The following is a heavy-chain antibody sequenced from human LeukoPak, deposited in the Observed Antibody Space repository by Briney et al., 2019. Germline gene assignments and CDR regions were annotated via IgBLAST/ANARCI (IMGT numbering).Heavy chain of an antibody. CDR3: ARVIGFGELSLGY. Sequence: GASVKVSCKASGFTFTAYYIHWVRQAPGQGLEWVGWINPNSGGTSYAQKFQGRGTMTRDTSISTVYMELSRLRSDDTAVYSCARVIGFGELSLGYWGQGTLVTVSS. D-gene: IGHD3-10*01. CDR2: INPNSGGT. V-gene: IGHV1-2*02. CDR1: GFTFTAYY. J-gene: IGHJ4*02.